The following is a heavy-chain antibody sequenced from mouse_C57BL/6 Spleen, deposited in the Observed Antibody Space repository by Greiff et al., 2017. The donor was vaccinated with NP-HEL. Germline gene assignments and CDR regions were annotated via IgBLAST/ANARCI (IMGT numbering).Heavy chain of an antibody. D-gene: IGHD2-2*01. CDR2: INTSTGGT. V-gene: IGHV1-42*01. CDR3: ARKDGYDYAMDY. J-gene: IGHJ4*01. Sequence: EVQLQQSGPELVKPGASVKISCKASGYSFTGYYMNWVKQSPEKSLEWIGEINTSTGGTTYNQKFKAKATLTVDKSSRTAYMQLKSLTSEDSAVYYCARKDGYDYAMDYWGQGTSVTVSS. CDR1: GYSFTGYY.